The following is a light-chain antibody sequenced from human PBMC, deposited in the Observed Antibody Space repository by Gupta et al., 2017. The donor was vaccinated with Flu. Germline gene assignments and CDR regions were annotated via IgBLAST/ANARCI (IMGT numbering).Light chain of an antibody. V-gene: IGLV3-1*01. CDR1: KLGNKY. Sequence: SYELTQPPSVSVSPGQTASITCSGDKLGNKYVYWHQQKPGQSPVVVIYQDSKRPSGIPERFSGSNSGNTAALTISGTQAMDEGDYYCQAWDSNTRVFGTGTKVTVL. CDR2: QDS. CDR3: QAWDSNTRV. J-gene: IGLJ1*01.